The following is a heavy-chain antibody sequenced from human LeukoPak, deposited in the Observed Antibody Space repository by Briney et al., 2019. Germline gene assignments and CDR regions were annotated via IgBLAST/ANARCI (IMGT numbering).Heavy chain of an antibody. J-gene: IGHJ6*03. CDR1: GFTFSDYY. V-gene: IGHV3-11*01. Sequence: GGSLRLSCAASGFTFSDYYMSWIRQAPGKGLEWVSYISSSGSTIYYADSVKGRFTISRDNAKNSLYLQMNSLRAEDTAVYYCARDSDSSSWNYMDVWGKGTTVTVSS. CDR3: ARDSDSSSWNYMDV. CDR2: ISSSGSTI. D-gene: IGHD6-13*01.